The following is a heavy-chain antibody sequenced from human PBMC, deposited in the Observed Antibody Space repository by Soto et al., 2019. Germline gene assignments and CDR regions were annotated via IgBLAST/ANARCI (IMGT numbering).Heavy chain of an antibody. CDR1: GFTFSSYA. Sequence: GGSMKLSCAASGFTFSSYAMSWVRQAPGKGLEWVSAISGSGGSTYYADSVKGRFTISRDNSKNTLYLQMNSLRAEDTAVYYCAKGGGDCSSTSCYHDNWFDPWGQGTLVTVSS. D-gene: IGHD2-2*03. CDR2: ISGSGGST. J-gene: IGHJ5*02. V-gene: IGHV3-23*01. CDR3: AKGGGDCSSTSCYHDNWFDP.